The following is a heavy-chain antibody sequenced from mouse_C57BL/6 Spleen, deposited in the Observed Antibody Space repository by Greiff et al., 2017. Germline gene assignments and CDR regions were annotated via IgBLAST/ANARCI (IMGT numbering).Heavy chain of an antibody. CDR1: GYTFTSYW. Sequence: QVQLQQPGAELVKPGASVKLSCKASGYTFTSYWMQWVKQRPGQGLEWIGEIDPSDSNTNYNQKFKGKATLTVDTSYSTAYMQLSSLTSEDSAVYYCARGSNYDWYFDVWGTGTTVTVSS. CDR3: ARGSNYDWYFDV. D-gene: IGHD2-5*01. J-gene: IGHJ1*03. V-gene: IGHV1-50*01. CDR2: IDPSDSNT.